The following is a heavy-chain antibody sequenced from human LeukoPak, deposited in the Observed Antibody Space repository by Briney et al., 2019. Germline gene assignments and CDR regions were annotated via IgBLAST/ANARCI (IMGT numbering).Heavy chain of an antibody. J-gene: IGHJ6*02. CDR2: ISWNSGSI. CDR1: GFTFDDYA. D-gene: IGHD3-22*01. Sequence: GRSLRLSCVASGFTFDDYAMHWVRQAPGKGLEWVSGISWNSGSIGYADSVKGRFTISRDNAKNSLYLQMNSLRAEDTALYYCAKGVRMTADNYYDSSGYYYYYYGMDVWSQGTTVTVSS. V-gene: IGHV3-9*01. CDR3: AKGVRMTADNYYDSSGYYYYYYGMDV.